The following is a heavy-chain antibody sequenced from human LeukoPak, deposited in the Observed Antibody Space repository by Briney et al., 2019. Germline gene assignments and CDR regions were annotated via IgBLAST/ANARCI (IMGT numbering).Heavy chain of an antibody. CDR2: ISSSSSYI. Sequence: GGSLRLSCAASGFTFSSYSMHWVRQAPGKGLEWVSSISSSSSYIYYADSVKGRFTISRDNPKNSLYLQMNSLGAEATAVYYCAIAYYDFWRGYAFDLWGRGTLVTVSS. J-gene: IGHJ2*01. V-gene: IGHV3-21*01. D-gene: IGHD3-3*01. CDR3: AIAYYDFWRGYAFDL. CDR1: GFTFSSYS.